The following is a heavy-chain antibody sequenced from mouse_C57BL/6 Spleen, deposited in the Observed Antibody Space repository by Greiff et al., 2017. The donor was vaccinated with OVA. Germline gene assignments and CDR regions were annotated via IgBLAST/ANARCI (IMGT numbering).Heavy chain of an antibody. CDR3: ARSFTTVVATGINYAMDY. CDR2: IYPRSGNT. J-gene: IGHJ4*01. D-gene: IGHD1-1*01. V-gene: IGHV1-81*01. CDR1: GYTFTSYG. Sequence: QVQLQQSGAELARPGASVKLSCKASGYTFTSYGISWVKQRTGQGLEWIGEIYPRSGNTYHNEKFKGKATLTADKSSSTAYMELRSLTSEDSAVYFCARSFTTVVATGINYAMDYWGQGTSVTVSS.